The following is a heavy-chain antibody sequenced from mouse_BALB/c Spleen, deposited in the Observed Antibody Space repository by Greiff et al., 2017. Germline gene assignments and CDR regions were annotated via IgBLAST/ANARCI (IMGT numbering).Heavy chain of an antibody. J-gene: IGHJ1*01. CDR3: ARGPTATDFDV. CDR2: INPGSGGT. D-gene: IGHD1-2*01. V-gene: IGHV1-54*01. CDR1: GYAFTNYL. Sequence: VQLQESGAELVRPGTSVKVSCKASGYAFTNYLIEWVKQRPGQGLEWIGVINPGSGGTNYNEKFKGKATLTADKSSSTAYMQLSSLTSDDSAVYFCARGPTATDFDVWGAGTTVTVSS.